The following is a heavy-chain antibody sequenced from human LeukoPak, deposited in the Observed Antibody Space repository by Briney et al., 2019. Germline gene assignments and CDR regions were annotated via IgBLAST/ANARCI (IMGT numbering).Heavy chain of an antibody. CDR1: GYSFISYW. V-gene: IGHV5-51*01. D-gene: IGHD3-10*01. CDR3: ARPPYYYGSGSPGGAFDI. J-gene: IGHJ3*02. Sequence: GESLKISCKGSGYSFISYWIGWVRQMPGKGLEWMGIIYPGDSGTRYSPSFQGQVTISADKSISTAYLQWSSLKASDTAIYYCARPPYYYGSGSPGGAFDIWGQGTMVTVSS. CDR2: IYPGDSGT.